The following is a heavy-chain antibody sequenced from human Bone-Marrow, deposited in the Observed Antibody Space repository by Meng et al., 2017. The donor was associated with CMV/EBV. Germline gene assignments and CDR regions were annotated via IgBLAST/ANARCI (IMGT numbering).Heavy chain of an antibody. D-gene: IGHD1-14*01. CDR1: GYTFTSYG. CDR3: ARGYNWNHGDSFDL. Sequence: ASVKVSCKASGYTFTSYGISWVRQAPGQGLEWMGWISAYNGNTNYAQKLQGRVTMTTDTSTSTAYMELRRLTSDDTAVYYCARGYNWNHGDSFDLWGQGTLVTVSS. V-gene: IGHV1-18*01. CDR2: ISAYNGNT. J-gene: IGHJ3*01.